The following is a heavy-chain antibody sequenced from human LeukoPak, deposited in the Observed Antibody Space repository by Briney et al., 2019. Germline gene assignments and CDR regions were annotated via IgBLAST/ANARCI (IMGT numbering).Heavy chain of an antibody. V-gene: IGHV3-23*01. Sequence: GGSLRLSCAASGFTFCSYAMSWVRQAPGKGLEWVSPIINSGGTTYYADSVKGLFTISRDNSKNTLYLQMNSLRAEDTAVYYCAKDPPLVSWLFDYWGQGTLVTVSS. CDR1: GFTFCSYA. CDR2: IINSGGTT. J-gene: IGHJ4*02. D-gene: IGHD3-16*01. CDR3: AKDPPLVSWLFDY.